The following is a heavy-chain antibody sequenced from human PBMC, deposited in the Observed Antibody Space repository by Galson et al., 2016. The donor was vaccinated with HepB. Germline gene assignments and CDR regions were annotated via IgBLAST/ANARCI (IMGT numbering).Heavy chain of an antibody. D-gene: IGHD3-10*02. V-gene: IGHV4-34*01. Sequence: ETLSLTCAVYGGSFSGYYWSWIRRPPGKGLEWIGKINHSGSSNYNPSLKSRVTISVDTSKSQFSLELTSVTAADTAVYYCARGKSVRVVGYYYYYGMDVWGQGTTVTVS. CDR3: ARGKSVRVVGYYYYYGMDV. CDR1: GGSFSGYY. J-gene: IGHJ6*02. CDR2: INHSGSS.